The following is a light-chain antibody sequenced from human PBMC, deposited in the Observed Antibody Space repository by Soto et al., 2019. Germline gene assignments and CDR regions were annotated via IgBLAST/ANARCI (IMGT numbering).Light chain of an antibody. CDR1: SSNIGSNT. J-gene: IGLJ1*01. Sequence: SVLTQPPSAPGTPGQRVTISCSGSSSNIGSNTVNWYQQLPGTAPKLLIYSNNQRPSGVPDRFSGSKSGTSASLAISGLQSEDEADYYCAAWDDSLNGYVFGTGTKSPS. CDR2: SNN. V-gene: IGLV1-44*01. CDR3: AAWDDSLNGYV.